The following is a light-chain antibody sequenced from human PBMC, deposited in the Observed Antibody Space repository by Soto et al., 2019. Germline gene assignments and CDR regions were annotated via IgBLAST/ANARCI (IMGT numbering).Light chain of an antibody. CDR3: QQYGTSLPLA. Sequence: EIVLTQSPGTLSLSPGERATLSCKASQSVTTNYLAWYQQKPGQAPRLLIYSASNRATGIPDRFSGSGSGTDFTLTISRLEPEDFAVYYCQQYGTSLPLAFGGGTEVEIK. V-gene: IGKV3-20*01. CDR1: QSVTTNY. J-gene: IGKJ4*01. CDR2: SAS.